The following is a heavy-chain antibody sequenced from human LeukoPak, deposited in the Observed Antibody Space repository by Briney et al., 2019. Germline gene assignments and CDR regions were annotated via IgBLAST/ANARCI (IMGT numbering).Heavy chain of an antibody. D-gene: IGHD5-12*01. V-gene: IGHV3-43D*03. CDR2: ISWDGGST. J-gene: IGHJ6*03. CDR1: GFTFDDYA. Sequence: GGSLRLSCAASGFTFDDYAMHWVRQAPGKGLEWVSLISWDGGSTYYADSVKGRFTISRDNSKNSLYLQMNSLRAEDTALYYCAKEGNSGYDSRYYYYYMDVWGKGTTVTVSS. CDR3: AKEGNSGYDSRYYYYYMDV.